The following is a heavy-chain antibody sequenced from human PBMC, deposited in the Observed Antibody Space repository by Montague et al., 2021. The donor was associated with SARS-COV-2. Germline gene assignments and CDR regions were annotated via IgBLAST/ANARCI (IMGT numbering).Heavy chain of an antibody. D-gene: IGHD3-16*01. V-gene: IGHV4-59*01. CDR2: VHDIESS. CDR3: ARVTLGGRDGRTRQYDGLDS. J-gene: IGHJ4*02. CDR1: GGSISRYF. Sequence: SETLSLTCTVSGGSISRYFWNWIWQTPGKGLERMGYVHDIESSIXNPSLQSRITILLDTPKNQFSLRLNAVTAADTAVYYCARVTLGGRDGRTRQYDGLDSWGQGILVTVSS.